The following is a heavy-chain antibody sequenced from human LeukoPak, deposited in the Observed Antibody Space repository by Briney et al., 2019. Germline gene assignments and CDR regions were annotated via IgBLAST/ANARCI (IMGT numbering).Heavy chain of an antibody. CDR1: GGSFGGYY. CDR3: ARFPDRFDY. V-gene: IGHV4-34*01. Sequence: SETLSLTCAVYGGSFGGYYWSWIRQPPGKGLEWIGEINHSGSTNYNPSLKSRVTISVDTSKNQFSLKLSSVTAADTAMYYCARFPDRFDYWGQGTLVTVSS. D-gene: IGHD1-14*01. CDR2: INHSGST. J-gene: IGHJ4*02.